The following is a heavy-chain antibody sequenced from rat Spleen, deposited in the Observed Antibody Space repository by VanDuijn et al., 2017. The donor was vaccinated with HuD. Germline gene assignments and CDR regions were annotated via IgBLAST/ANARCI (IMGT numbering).Heavy chain of an antibody. Sequence: EVQLVESGGGLVQPGRSLKLSCAASGFTFNNYGMAWVRQAPTKGLEWVATISYDGISTYYRDSVRGRFSISSDNAKTTLYLQMDSLRSEDAATYYCTRHDYSGVITNWFAYWGQGTLVTVSS. CDR1: GFTFNNYG. CDR2: ISYDGIST. V-gene: IGHV5-29*01. D-gene: IGHD4-4*01. CDR3: TRHDYSGVITNWFAY. J-gene: IGHJ3*01.